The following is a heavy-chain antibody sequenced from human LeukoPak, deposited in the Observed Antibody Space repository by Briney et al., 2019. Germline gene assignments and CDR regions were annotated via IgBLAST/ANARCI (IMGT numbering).Heavy chain of an antibody. CDR3: LYGGFFQH. D-gene: IGHD3-16*01. V-gene: IGHV3-74*01. Sequence: GGSLRLSCAASGFTFSSYWMHWVRQVPNQGLMWVSRINSDETISEYVDSVNGRFTISRDNAKNTLYLQMNSLRAEDTAVYFCLYGGFFQHWGQGTLVTVSS. J-gene: IGHJ1*01. CDR2: INSDETIS. CDR1: GFTFSSYW.